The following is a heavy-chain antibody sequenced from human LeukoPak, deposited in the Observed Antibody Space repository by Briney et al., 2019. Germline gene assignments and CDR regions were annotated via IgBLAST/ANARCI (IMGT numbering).Heavy chain of an antibody. D-gene: IGHD1-26*01. CDR1: GGSISSGDYY. CDR3: ARAPSGSYVSWFDP. CDR2: IYYSGST. J-gene: IGHJ5*02. Sequence: SETLSLTCTVSGGSISSGDYYWSWIRQPPGKGLEWIGYIYYSGSTYYNPSLKSRVTISVDTSKNQFSLKLSYVTAADTAVYYCARAPSGSYVSWFDPWGQGTLVTVSS. V-gene: IGHV4-30-4*08.